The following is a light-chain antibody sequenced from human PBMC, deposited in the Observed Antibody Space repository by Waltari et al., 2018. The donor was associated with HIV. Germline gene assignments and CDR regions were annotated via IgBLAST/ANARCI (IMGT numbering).Light chain of an antibody. Sequence: QPVLTQPPSASGTPGQRVTISCSGSSSNIGRNYVYWYQQLPGTAPKLLIDTNNQRPSGVPDRFSGSKSGTSASLAISGLRSEDESDYYCAAWNDNLRGYVFGTGTKVTV. CDR1: SSNIGRNY. V-gene: IGLV1-47*01. CDR3: AAWNDNLRGYV. CDR2: TNN. J-gene: IGLJ1*01.